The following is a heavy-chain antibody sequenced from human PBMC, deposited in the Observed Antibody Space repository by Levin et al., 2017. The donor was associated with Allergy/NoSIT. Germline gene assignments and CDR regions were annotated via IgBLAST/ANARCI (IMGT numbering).Heavy chain of an antibody. CDR2: ITGSGGTT. D-gene: IGHD3-3*01. V-gene: IGHV3-23*01. CDR1: GFTFGTYA. CDR3: ASQEAPPNYDFWSGYYS. J-gene: IGHJ4*02. Sequence: GASVKVSCAASGFTFGTYAMSWVRQAPGKGLEWVSKITGSGGTTFYADSVKGRFTISRDNAKNTLYLQMNSLRAEDTAVYYCASQEAPPNYDFWSGYYSWGQGTLVTVSS.